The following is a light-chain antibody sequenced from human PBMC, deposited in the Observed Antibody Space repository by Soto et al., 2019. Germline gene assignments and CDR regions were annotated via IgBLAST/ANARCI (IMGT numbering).Light chain of an antibody. CDR3: QQPDNWPPT. CDR2: GTS. V-gene: IGKV3-15*01. Sequence: MTQSPSTLSGSVGDRVTITSRASQPFSSNLAWYQHKPGQAPRLRIYGTSTRATGIPARFSGSGSGTEFTLSISSLQSEDFAVYYCQQPDNWPPTFGQGTKV. J-gene: IGKJ1*01. CDR1: QPFSSN.